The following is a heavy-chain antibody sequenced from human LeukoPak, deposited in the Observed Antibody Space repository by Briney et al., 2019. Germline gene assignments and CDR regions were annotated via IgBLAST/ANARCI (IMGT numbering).Heavy chain of an antibody. CDR1: GSTFTSYG. CDR3: ARRGNWNDFDY. D-gene: IGHD1-20*01. V-gene: IGHV1-18*01. CDR2: INSYNGNT. J-gene: IGHJ4*02. Sequence: ASVKVSCKASGSTFTSYGFTWVRQAPGQGLEWMGWINSYNGNTQYAPKFKGRVTTTIDTSTSTAYMELRRLGSDDTAVYYCARRGNWNDFDYWGQGTLVIVYS.